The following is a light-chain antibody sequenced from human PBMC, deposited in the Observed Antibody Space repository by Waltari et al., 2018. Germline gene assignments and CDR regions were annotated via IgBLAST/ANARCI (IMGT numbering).Light chain of an antibody. Sequence: SSELTQDPAVSVALGQTVRITCQGDSLRSYYASWYQQKPGQAPVLVIYGKNNRPSGSPDRFSGSSSGNTASCTITGAQAEDEADYYCNSRDSSGNHLVFGTGTKVTVL. CDR2: GKN. V-gene: IGLV3-19*01. J-gene: IGLJ1*01. CDR1: SLRSYY. CDR3: NSRDSSGNHLV.